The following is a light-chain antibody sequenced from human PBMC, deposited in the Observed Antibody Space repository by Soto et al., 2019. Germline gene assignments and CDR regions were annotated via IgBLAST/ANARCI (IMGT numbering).Light chain of an antibody. J-gene: IGKJ5*01. CDR3: QQRNSYPFT. CDR1: QGISSY. V-gene: IGKV1-9*01. Sequence: DIQLTQSPSFLSASVGDRVTITCRASQGISSYLAWYQQKPGKAPNLLIHTASTLQSGVPSRFSGSGSGTEFTLTISSLQPEDFATYYCQQRNSYPFTFGQGTRLESK. CDR2: TAS.